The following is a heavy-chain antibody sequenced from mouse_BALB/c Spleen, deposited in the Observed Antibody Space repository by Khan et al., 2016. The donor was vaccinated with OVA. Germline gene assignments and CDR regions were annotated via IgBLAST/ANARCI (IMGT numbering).Heavy chain of an antibody. D-gene: IGHD2-1*01. V-gene: IGHV1S132*01. CDR1: GYTFTSYW. CDR3: ARGYFGNYEFVY. CDR2: IFPGTGTT. Sequence: QVQLQQSGAELVKPGASVKLSCKTSGYTFTSYWIQWVKQRPGQGLGWIGQIFPGTGTTYYNENFKGKATLTVDTSSSTAYMQPSSLTSEDSAVYFCARGYFGNYEFVYWGQGPLVTVSP. J-gene: IGHJ3*01.